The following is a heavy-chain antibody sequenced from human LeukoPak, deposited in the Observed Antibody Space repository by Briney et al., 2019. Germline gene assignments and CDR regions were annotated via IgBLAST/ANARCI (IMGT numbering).Heavy chain of an antibody. D-gene: IGHD3-22*01. V-gene: IGHV4-39*07. CDR3: ATLCRGRQNPHYYDRSGHDY. CDR1: GGSISSSSYY. J-gene: IGHJ4*02. CDR2: IYYSGST. Sequence: SETLSLTCTVSGGSISSSSYYWGWIRQPPGKGLEWIGSIYYSGSTYYNPSLKSRVTISVDTSKNQFSLKLSSVTAADTAVYYCATLCRGRQNPHYYDRSGHDYWGQGTLVTVSS.